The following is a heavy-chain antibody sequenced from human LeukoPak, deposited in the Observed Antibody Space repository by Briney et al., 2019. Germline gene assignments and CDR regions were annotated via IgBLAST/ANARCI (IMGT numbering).Heavy chain of an antibody. CDR1: GGSINNNDCY. CDR2: IYYSGST. V-gene: IGHV4-39*07. D-gene: IGHD3-16*02. CDR3: ARDRPSWGSYLGYDAFDI. Sequence: SETLSLTCSVSGGSINNNDCYWGWIRQPPGKGLEWIGSIYYSGSTYYNPSLKSRVTIPVDTSKNQFSLKLSSVTAAGTAVYYCARDRPSWGSYLGYDAFDIWGQGTMVTVSS. J-gene: IGHJ3*02.